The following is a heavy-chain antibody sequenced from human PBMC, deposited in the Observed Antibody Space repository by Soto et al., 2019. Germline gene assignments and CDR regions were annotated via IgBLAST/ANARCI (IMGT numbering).Heavy chain of an antibody. CDR3: ARGPIRPS. CDR2: IYYSGST. CDR1: GGSVSSGSNY. Sequence: SETLSLTCTVSGGSVSSGSNYWSWIRQPPGKGLEWIGYIYYSGSTYYNPSLKSRVTISVDTSKNQFSLKLSSGTAADTAVYYCARGPIRPSWGQGTLVTVSS. J-gene: IGHJ5*02. V-gene: IGHV4-30-4*08.